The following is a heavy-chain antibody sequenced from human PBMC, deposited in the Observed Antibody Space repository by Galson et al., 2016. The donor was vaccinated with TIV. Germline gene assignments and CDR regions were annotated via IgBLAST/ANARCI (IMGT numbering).Heavy chain of an antibody. D-gene: IGHD1-26*01. J-gene: IGHJ4*02. CDR1: GFAVSYKH. V-gene: IGHV3-53*01. CDR2: IYSSDTT. CDR3: AREGRGAAYPNNFDH. Sequence: SLRLSCAASGFAVSYKHMIWVRQTPGKGLEWVSLIYSSDTTSYADSVRGRFTISRDNSRNTLFLEMNSLRVEDTAIYYCAREGRGAAYPNNFDHWGQGTLVTVS.